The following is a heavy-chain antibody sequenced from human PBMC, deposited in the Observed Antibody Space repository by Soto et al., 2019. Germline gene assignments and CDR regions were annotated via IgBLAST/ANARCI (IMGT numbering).Heavy chain of an antibody. CDR3: ARHEASGQWLRLRWFDP. CDR2: IYYSGST. V-gene: IGHV4-39*01. Sequence: SETLSLTCTVSGGSISSSSYYWGWIRQPPGKGLEWIGSIYYSGSTYYNPSLKSRVTISVDTSKNQFSLKLSSVTAADTAVYYCARHEASGQWLRLRWFDPWGQGTLVTVSS. J-gene: IGHJ5*02. CDR1: GGSISSSSYY. D-gene: IGHD5-12*01.